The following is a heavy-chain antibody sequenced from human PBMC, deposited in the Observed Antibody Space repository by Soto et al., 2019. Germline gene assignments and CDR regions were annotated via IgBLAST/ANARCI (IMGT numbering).Heavy chain of an antibody. Sequence: PGESLKISCKGSGYSFTSYWIGWVRQMPGKGLEWMGIIYPGDSDTRYSPSFQGQVTISADKSISTAYLQWSSLKASDTAMYYCARALGLLDDTAMVGSYYYGMDVWGQGTTVTVSS. D-gene: IGHD5-18*01. CDR1: GYSFTSYW. J-gene: IGHJ6*02. V-gene: IGHV5-51*01. CDR2: IYPGDSDT. CDR3: ARALGLLDDTAMVGSYYYGMDV.